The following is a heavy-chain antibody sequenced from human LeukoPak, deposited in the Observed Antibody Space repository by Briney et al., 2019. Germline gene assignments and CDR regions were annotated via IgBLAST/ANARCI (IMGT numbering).Heavy chain of an antibody. V-gene: IGHV1-46*04. J-gene: IGHJ4*02. Sequence: ASVKVSCKASGYTFTSYYMHWVRQAPGQGLEWLGIFNPSDGSANYAQKLQGRVTMTRDMSASTAYMELSGLRSEDTALYYCAGALSGTYNFDYWGQGTLSPSPQ. CDR2: FNPSDGSA. D-gene: IGHD1-26*01. CDR1: GYTFTSYY. CDR3: AGALSGTYNFDY.